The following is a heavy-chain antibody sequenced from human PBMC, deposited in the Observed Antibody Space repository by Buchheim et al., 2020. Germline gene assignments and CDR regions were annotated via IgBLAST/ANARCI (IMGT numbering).Heavy chain of an antibody. V-gene: IGHV3-74*01. CDR2: INSDGCST. Sequence: EVQLVESGGGLVQPGGSLRLSCAASGFTFSSYWMHWVRQAPGKGLVWVSRINSDGCSTSYADSVKGRFTISRDNAKNTLYLPMNSLRAEDTAVYYCARGSSSSSWIYYYYYYGMDVWGQGTT. CDR3: ARGSSSSSWIYYYYYYGMDV. D-gene: IGHD6-13*01. J-gene: IGHJ6*02. CDR1: GFTFSSYW.